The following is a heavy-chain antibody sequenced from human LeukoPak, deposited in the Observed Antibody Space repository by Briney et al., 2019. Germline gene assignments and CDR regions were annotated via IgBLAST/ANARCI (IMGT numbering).Heavy chain of an antibody. J-gene: IGHJ6*03. CDR1: GGSFSGYY. Sequence: SETLSLTCAVYGGSFSGYYWCWIRQPPGKGLEWIGEINHSGSTNYNPSLKSRVTISVDTSKNQFSLKLSSVTAADTAVYYCARVRVAATVHYYDYMDVSGKGTTVTVSS. V-gene: IGHV4-34*01. D-gene: IGHD2-15*01. CDR3: ARVRVAATVHYYDYMDV. CDR2: INHSGST.